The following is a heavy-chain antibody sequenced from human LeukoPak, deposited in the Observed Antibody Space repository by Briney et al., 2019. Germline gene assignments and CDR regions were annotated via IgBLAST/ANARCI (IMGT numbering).Heavy chain of an antibody. Sequence: GASVKVSCKAFGYTFTYYYIHWVRQAPGQGLEGRGIINPSGGSTNYAQKFQGRVTLTRDTSTSTVYMELSSLRSEDTAVYYCARSPYTYGSLFYLDYWGQGTLVTVSS. CDR1: GYTFTYYY. D-gene: IGHD5-18*01. V-gene: IGHV1-46*01. CDR3: ARSPYTYGSLFYLDY. CDR2: INPSGGST. J-gene: IGHJ4*02.